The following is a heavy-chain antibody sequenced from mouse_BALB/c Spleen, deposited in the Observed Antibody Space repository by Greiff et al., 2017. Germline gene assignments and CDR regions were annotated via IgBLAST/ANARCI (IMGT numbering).Heavy chain of an antibody. Sequence: VQVVESGPGLVAPSQCLSISCTASGFSFTGYGVNWVRQPPGKGLEWLGMIWGYGSTDYNSALNSRLSISRDNSKSQVCLKMNSLQTDDTARYYCARAPLLAYWGQGTLVTVSA. J-gene: IGHJ3*01. CDR2: IWGYGST. CDR3: ARAPLLAY. V-gene: IGHV2-6-7*01. CDR1: GFSFTGYG.